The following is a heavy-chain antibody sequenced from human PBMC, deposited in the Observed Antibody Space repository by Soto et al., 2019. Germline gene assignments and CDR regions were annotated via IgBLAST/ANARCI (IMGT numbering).Heavy chain of an antibody. D-gene: IGHD7-27*01. CDR2: ISSSGSTI. V-gene: IGHV3-11*01. CDR1: GFTFSDYY. J-gene: IGHJ6*02. CDR3: ARDYWGGYYYYGMDV. Sequence: GGSLRLSCAASGFTFSDYYMSWIRQAPGKGLEWVSYISSSGSTIYYADSVKGRFTISRDNAKNSLYLQMNSLRAEDAAVYYCARDYWGGYYYYGMDVWGQGTTVTVSS.